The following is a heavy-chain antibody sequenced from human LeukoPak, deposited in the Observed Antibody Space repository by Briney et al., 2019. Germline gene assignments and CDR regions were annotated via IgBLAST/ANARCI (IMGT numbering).Heavy chain of an antibody. CDR1: GDSISSSRHY. D-gene: IGHD4-17*01. V-gene: IGHV4-39*01. Sequence: SETLSLTCTVSGDSISSSRHYWGWIRQPPGKGLEWIGSISYSGSTYYNPSLKSRVTISVDTSKNQLPLKLSSVTAADTAVYYCARLDYGDRNWFDPWGQGTLVTVSS. CDR2: ISYSGST. J-gene: IGHJ5*02. CDR3: ARLDYGDRNWFDP.